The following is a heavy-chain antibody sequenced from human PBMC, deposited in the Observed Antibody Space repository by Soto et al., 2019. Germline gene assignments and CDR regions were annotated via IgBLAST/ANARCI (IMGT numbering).Heavy chain of an antibody. Sequence: PSETLSLTCTVSGGSISSGDYYWSWIRQPPGKGLEWIGYIYYSRSTYYNPSLKSRVTISVDTSKNQFSLKLSSVTAADTAVYYCATRTNYDYVWGSPRGAFDIWGQGTMVTVSS. CDR2: IYYSRST. V-gene: IGHV4-30-4*01. J-gene: IGHJ3*02. CDR3: ATRTNYDYVWGSPRGAFDI. D-gene: IGHD3-16*01. CDR1: GGSISSGDYY.